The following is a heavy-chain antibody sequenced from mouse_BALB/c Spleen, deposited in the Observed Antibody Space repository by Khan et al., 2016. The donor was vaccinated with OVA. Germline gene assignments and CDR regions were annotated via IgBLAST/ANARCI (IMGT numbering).Heavy chain of an antibody. D-gene: IGHD2-10*01. CDR2: IYPSDGRT. Sequence: QVQLQQPGAELVKPGASVKLSCKASGYTFTNYWVHWVKQRPGQGLEWIGEIYPSDGRTNYNEKFKSKATLTVDKSSSTAHMQLSSLTSEDSAVYYCARNAYFGNYFDYWGQGATLTVSS. J-gene: IGHJ2*01. V-gene: IGHV1S81*02. CDR1: GYTFTNYW. CDR3: ARNAYFGNYFDY.